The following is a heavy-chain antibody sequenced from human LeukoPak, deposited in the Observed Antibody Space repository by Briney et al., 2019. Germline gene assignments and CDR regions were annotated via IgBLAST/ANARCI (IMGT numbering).Heavy chain of an antibody. J-gene: IGHJ1*01. Sequence: GGSLRLSCAASGFSFSSYWMHWVRQAPGKGLVWVSRIKSDGKTNYADSVKGRFTISRDNAKNTVSLQMNTLRAEDTGVYYCARAPSEIGGYYPEYFRHWGQGTLVTVSS. D-gene: IGHD3-22*01. CDR1: GFSFSSYW. V-gene: IGHV3-74*01. CDR3: ARAPSEIGGYYPEYFRH. CDR2: IKSDGKT.